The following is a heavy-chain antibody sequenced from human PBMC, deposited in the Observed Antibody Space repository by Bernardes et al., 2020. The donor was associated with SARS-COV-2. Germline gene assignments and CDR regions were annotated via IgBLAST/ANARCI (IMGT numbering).Heavy chain of an antibody. V-gene: IGHV3-7*03. CDR3: ARSAGMDV. J-gene: IGHJ4*02. D-gene: IGHD1-20*01. Sequence: GGSLRLSCAASGFTFSSYCMSWVRQAPGKGLEWVANIKQDGSETYYVDSVKGRFTISRDNAKNLVFLQMNSLRAEDTAVFYCARSAGMDVWGQGTLVTVSS. CDR2: IKQDGSET. CDR1: GFTFSSYC.